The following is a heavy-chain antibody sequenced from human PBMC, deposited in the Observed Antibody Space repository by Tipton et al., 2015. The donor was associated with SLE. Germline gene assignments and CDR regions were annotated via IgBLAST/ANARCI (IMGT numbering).Heavy chain of an antibody. CDR3: ARGDERWFDAFDI. CDR1: GGSISSHY. Sequence: TLSLTCTVSGGSISSHYWSWIRQPPGKGLEWIGFIYYNGSTNYNPSLKSRVTISVDRSKNQFSLKLSSVTAADTAVYYCARGDERWFDAFDIWGQGTMVTVSS. CDR2: IYYNGST. V-gene: IGHV4-59*11. D-gene: IGHD4-23*01. J-gene: IGHJ3*02.